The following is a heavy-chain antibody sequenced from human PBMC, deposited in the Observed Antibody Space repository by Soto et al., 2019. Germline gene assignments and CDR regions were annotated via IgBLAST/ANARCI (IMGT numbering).Heavy chain of an antibody. V-gene: IGHV3-23*01. CDR3: AGLSSSWLYYFDY. CDR1: GFIFSSYA. Sequence: EVQLLESGRGLVQPGGSLRLSCAASGFIFSSYAMSWVRQAPGKGLEWVSAISGSGGSTYYADSVKGRFTISRDNSKNTLYLQMNSLRAEDTAVYYCAGLSSSWLYYFDYWGQGTLVTVSS. J-gene: IGHJ4*02. D-gene: IGHD6-13*01. CDR2: ISGSGGST.